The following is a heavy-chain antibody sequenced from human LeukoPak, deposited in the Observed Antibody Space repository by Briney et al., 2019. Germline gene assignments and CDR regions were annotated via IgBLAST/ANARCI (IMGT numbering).Heavy chain of an antibody. V-gene: IGHV3-21*01. Sequence: GGSLRLSCAASGFTFSSYSMNWVRQAPGKGLEWVSSISSSSSYIYYADSVKGRFTISRDNAKNSLYLQMNSLRAEDTAVYYCARATHSDFWSGYYTHDAFDIWGQGTMVPVSS. J-gene: IGHJ3*02. CDR2: ISSSSSYI. CDR1: GFTFSSYS. D-gene: IGHD3-3*01. CDR3: ARATHSDFWSGYYTHDAFDI.